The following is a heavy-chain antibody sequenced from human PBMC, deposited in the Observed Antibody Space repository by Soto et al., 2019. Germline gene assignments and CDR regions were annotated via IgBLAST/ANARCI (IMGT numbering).Heavy chain of an antibody. CDR1: GGSIIPTTYY. V-gene: IGHV4-39*01. CDR2: VYYSGST. J-gene: IGHJ4*02. CDR3: ARAPTVYSHDY. D-gene: IGHD4-4*01. Sequence: QLQLQESGPGLVKPSETMSLPCTDSGGSIIPTTYYWGWLRQPPGKVLEWFGSVYYSGSTYSNPACKSRVTLAGNTSLNQYPLMLRSVTAADTAVDFSARAPTVYSHDYWRLGSLVTFSS.